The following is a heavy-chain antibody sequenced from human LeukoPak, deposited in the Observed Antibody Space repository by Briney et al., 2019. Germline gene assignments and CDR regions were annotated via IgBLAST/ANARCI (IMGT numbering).Heavy chain of an antibody. CDR1: GFTFSSYG. D-gene: IGHD6-19*01. J-gene: IGHJ4*02. V-gene: IGHV3-33*06. CDR3: AKEGVYSSSSKGIAVAGTDY. CDR2: IWYDGSNN. Sequence: QSGGSLRLSCAASGFTFSSYGMHWVRQAPGKGLEWVAVIWYDGSNNYYAASVKGRFTISRDNSKNTLYLQMNSLRVEDTAVYYCAKEGVYSSSSKGIAVAGTDYWGQGTLVTVSS.